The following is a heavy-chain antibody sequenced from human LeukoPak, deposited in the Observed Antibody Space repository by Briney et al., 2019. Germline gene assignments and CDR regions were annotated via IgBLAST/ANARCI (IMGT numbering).Heavy chain of an antibody. Sequence: SETLSLTCTVSGGSISRRSSYYWGWIRQPPGQGLEWIGYISYSGSTNYNPSLKSRVTISVDTSKNQFSLRLSSVIAADTAVYYCARDHFVSRGYYYGGFDPWGQGTLVTVSS. CDR3: ARDHFVSRGYYYGGFDP. J-gene: IGHJ5*02. V-gene: IGHV4-61*01. D-gene: IGHD3-22*01. CDR2: ISYSGST. CDR1: GGSISRRSSYY.